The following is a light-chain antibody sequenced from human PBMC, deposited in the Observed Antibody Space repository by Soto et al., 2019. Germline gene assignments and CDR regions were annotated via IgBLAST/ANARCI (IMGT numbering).Light chain of an antibody. CDR3: SSYGSTNIVV. J-gene: IGLJ2*01. CDR1: SSDVGGYNR. V-gene: IGLV2-18*02. CDR2: EVS. Sequence: QSALTQPPSVSGSPGQSVTISCTGTSSDVGGYNRVSWYQQPPGTAPKLIIYEVSNRPSGVPDRFSGAKSGNTASLTVSGLQAEDEAHYYCSSYGSTNIVVFGGGTKVTVL.